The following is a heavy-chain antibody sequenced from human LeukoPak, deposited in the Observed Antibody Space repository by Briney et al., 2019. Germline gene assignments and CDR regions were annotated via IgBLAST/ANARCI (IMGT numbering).Heavy chain of an antibody. D-gene: IGHD3-22*01. CDR3: AKDYGSSGYWGY. J-gene: IGHJ4*02. CDR2: ISGSGGST. Sequence: GGSLRLSCAASGFTFSSYWMSWVRQAPGKGLEWVSAISGSGGSTYYADSVKGRFTISRDNSKNTLYLQMNSLRAEDTAVYYCAKDYGSSGYWGYWGQGTLVTVSS. CDR1: GFTFSSYW. V-gene: IGHV3-23*01.